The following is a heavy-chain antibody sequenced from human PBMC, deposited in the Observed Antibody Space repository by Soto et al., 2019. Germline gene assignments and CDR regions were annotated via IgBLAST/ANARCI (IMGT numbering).Heavy chain of an antibody. J-gene: IGHJ6*02. CDR1: GYIFTGYH. Sequence: QVHLVQSGAEVKKPGASVKVSCKASGYIFTGYHIHWELQAPGRGLEWMGCINPNSGDTEYAQNFQGRVTITRDTSFNLVYMEMSGLMSDDTAVYYCARDARGTRGFDAMVIWGQGTKVTVSS. CDR2: INPNSGDT. D-gene: IGHD3-9*01. V-gene: IGHV1-2*02. CDR3: ARDARGTRGFDAMVI.